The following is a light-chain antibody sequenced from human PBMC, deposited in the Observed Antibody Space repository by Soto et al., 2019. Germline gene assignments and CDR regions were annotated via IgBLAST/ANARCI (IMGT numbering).Light chain of an antibody. CDR2: SAS. CDR1: QSVSVNS. V-gene: IGKV3-20*01. J-gene: IGKJ1*01. Sequence: SVMTQSPGTLTLSPGESAAHASSVGQSVSVNSLAWYQQKSGQAPRLLIYSASRRATGIPDRFTGSGSGTDLTLTITTVELEHFAVYFCQQYAGSPRTFGQGTKVDIK. CDR3: QQYAGSPRT.